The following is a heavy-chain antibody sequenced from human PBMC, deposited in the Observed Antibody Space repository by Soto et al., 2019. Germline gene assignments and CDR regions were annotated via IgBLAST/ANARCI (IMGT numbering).Heavy chain of an antibody. Sequence: SETLSLTCTVSGVSITSFYWNWIRQPPGKGLEWIGCIYDSGSTNFNPSLKSRVTMSVDTSGTQFSLKLRSVTAADTAVYYCAIGFSSMSWFAPWGQGTLVTVSS. D-gene: IGHD6-19*01. CDR1: GVSITSFY. J-gene: IGHJ5*02. V-gene: IGHV4-59*01. CDR3: AIGFSSMSWFAP. CDR2: IYDSGST.